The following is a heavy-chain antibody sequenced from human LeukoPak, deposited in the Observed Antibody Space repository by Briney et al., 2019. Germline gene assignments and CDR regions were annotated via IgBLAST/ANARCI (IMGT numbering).Heavy chain of an antibody. CDR1: GASINSGLYY. D-gene: IGHD3-3*01. V-gene: IGHV4-61*02. J-gene: IGHJ6*03. CDR3: ARDTNYYYYYMDV. CDR2: IYSSGST. Sequence: ASETLSLTCSVSGASINSGLYYWSWIRPPAGKGLEWIGRIYSSGSTNYNPSLKSRVTILVDTSKNQISLKLRSVTAADTAVYYCARDTNYYYYYMDVWGKGTTVTVSS.